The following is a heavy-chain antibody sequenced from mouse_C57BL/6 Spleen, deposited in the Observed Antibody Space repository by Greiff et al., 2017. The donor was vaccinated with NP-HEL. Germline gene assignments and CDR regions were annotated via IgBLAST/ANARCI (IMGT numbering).Heavy chain of an antibody. J-gene: IGHJ3*01. Sequence: EVQLQQSGPELVKPGASVKMSCKASGYTFTDYNMHWVKQSHGKSLEWIGYINPNNGGTSYNQKFKGKDTLTVNKSSSTAYMELRSLTSEDSAVYYCARYDYYGSSWFAYWGQGTLVTVSA. CDR3: ARYDYYGSSWFAY. CDR2: INPNNGGT. V-gene: IGHV1-22*01. CDR1: GYTFTDYN. D-gene: IGHD1-1*01.